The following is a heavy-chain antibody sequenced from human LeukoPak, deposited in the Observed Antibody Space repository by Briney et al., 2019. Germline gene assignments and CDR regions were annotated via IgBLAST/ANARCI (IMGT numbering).Heavy chain of an antibody. CDR1: GGTFSSYA. J-gene: IGHJ3*02. Sequence: ASVKVSCKASGGTFSSYAISWVRQAPGQGLEWMGGIIPIFGTANYAQKFQGRVTITADESTSTAYMELSSLRAEDTAVYYCARPMTTVMSTEAFDIWGQGTMVTVSS. V-gene: IGHV1-69*13. CDR2: IIPIFGTA. D-gene: IGHD4-17*01. CDR3: ARPMTTVMSTEAFDI.